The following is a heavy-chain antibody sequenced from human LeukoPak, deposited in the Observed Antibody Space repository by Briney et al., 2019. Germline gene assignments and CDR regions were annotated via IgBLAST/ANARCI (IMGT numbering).Heavy chain of an antibody. Sequence: SETLSLTCTVSGGSISSYYWSWLRQPAGKGLEWIGRIYTSGSTNYNPSLKSRVTISVDTSKNQFSLKLSSVTAADTAVYYCARGELRYCSGGSCSAYGMDVWGQGTTVTVSS. V-gene: IGHV4-4*07. J-gene: IGHJ6*02. CDR1: GGSISSYY. CDR2: IYTSGST. D-gene: IGHD2-15*01. CDR3: ARGELRYCSGGSCSAYGMDV.